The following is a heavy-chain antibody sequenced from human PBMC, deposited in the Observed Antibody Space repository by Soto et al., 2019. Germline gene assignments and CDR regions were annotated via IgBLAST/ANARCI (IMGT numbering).Heavy chain of an antibody. CDR2: IYYSGST. J-gene: IGHJ6*03. CDR1: GGSISSYY. D-gene: IGHD2-15*01. CDR3: ARLGYCSGGSGPHGGYYYYYMDV. Sequence: SETLSLTCTVSGGSISSYYWSWIRQPPGKGLEWIGYIYYSGSTNYNPSLKSRVTISVDTSKNQFSLKLSSVTAADTAVYYCARLGYCSGGSGPHGGYYYYYMDVWGKGTTVTVSS. V-gene: IGHV4-59*01.